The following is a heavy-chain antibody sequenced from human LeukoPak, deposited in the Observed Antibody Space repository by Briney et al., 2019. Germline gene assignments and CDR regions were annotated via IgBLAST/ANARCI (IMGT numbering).Heavy chain of an antibody. V-gene: IGHV4-34*01. CDR2: INHSGST. Sequence: SETLSLTCGVSGGSLSFYYWSWIRQPPGKGLEWIGEINHSGSTNYNPSLKSRVTISVDTSKNQFSLKLSSVTAADTAVYYCARGVGRGSYRPFDYWGQGTLVTVSS. D-gene: IGHD3-16*02. CDR3: ARGVGRGSYRPFDY. J-gene: IGHJ4*02. CDR1: GGSLSFYY.